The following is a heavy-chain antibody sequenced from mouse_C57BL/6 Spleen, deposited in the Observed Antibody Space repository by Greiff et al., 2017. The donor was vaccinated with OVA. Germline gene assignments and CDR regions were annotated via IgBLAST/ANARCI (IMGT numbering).Heavy chain of an antibody. CDR2: IDPEDGDT. J-gene: IGHJ3*01. CDR1: GFNIKDYY. D-gene: IGHD3-2*02. V-gene: IGHV14-1*01. CDR3: TTQLRLRQGWFAY. Sequence: VQLQQSGAELVRPGASVKLSCTASGFNIKDYYMHWVKQRPEQGLEWIGRIDPEDGDTEYAPKFQGKATMTADTSSNTAYLQLSSLTSEDNAVYYCTTQLRLRQGWFAYWGQGNLVTVSA.